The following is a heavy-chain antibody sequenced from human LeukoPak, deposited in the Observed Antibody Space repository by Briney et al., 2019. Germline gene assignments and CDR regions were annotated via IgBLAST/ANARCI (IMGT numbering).Heavy chain of an antibody. V-gene: IGHV3-21*01. D-gene: IGHD2-2*01. CDR2: ISTSSRYI. CDR1: GFTLSNYD. Sequence: GGSLRLSCAASGFTLSNYDMNWVRRAPGKGLEWVSPISTSSRYIYYKDSVRGRFTISRDDAKNSLYLEMNSLRAEDTAVYYCARADCSSSTCYLRRSWFDPWGQGTLVTVSS. J-gene: IGHJ5*02. CDR3: ARADCSSSTCYLRRSWFDP.